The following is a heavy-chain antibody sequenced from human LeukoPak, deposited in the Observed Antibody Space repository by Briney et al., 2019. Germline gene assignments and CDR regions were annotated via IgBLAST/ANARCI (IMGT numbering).Heavy chain of an antibody. J-gene: IGHJ4*02. CDR2: ISYDGSNK. D-gene: IGHD1-26*01. V-gene: IGHV3-30-3*01. CDR3: ARDGSGSYLPAYFDY. Sequence: GGSLRLSCAASGFTFSSYAMHWVRQAPGKGLEWVAVISYDGSNKYYADSVKGRFTISRDNSKNTLYLQMNSLRAEDTAVYYCARDGSGSYLPAYFDYWGQGTLVTVSS. CDR1: GFTFSSYA.